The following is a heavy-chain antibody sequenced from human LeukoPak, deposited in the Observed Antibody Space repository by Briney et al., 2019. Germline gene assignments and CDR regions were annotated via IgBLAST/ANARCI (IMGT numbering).Heavy chain of an antibody. Sequence: TSSETLSLTCTVSGGSISSYYWSWIRQPAGKGLEWIGRIYISGSGSTNYNPSLKSRVTISVDTSKNQFSLELSSVTAADTAVYYCVRDHLAVAGMRLAWFDPWGQGTVVTVSS. CDR3: VRDHLAVAGMRLAWFDP. CDR1: GGSISSYY. J-gene: IGHJ5*02. V-gene: IGHV4-4*07. D-gene: IGHD6-19*01. CDR2: IYISGSGST.